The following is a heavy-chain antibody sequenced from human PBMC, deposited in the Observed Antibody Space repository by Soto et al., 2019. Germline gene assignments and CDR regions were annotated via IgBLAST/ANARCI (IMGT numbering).Heavy chain of an antibody. J-gene: IGHJ4*02. D-gene: IGHD3-16*02. CDR3: ARDRLPLGELSPGEY. Sequence: ASAKVPCNSSVYTFTNYRINCVRQAPGQGLEWMGYNRNYAQKLQGRVTMTTDTATSTAYMELRSLRSDDTAVYYCARDRLPLGELSPGEYWGQGTGVNVSA. CDR1: VYTFTNYR. CDR2: NR. V-gene: IGHV1-18*01.